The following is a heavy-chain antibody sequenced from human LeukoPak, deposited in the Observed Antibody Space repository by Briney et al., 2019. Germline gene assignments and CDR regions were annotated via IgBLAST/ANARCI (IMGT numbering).Heavy chain of an antibody. CDR3: TRYYDSSGYHNLFDP. J-gene: IGHJ5*02. V-gene: IGHV1-2*02. D-gene: IGHD3-22*01. CDR1: GYTFTGYY. Sequence: ASVKVSCKASGYTFTGYYMHWVRQAPGQGLEWMGWINPNSGGTNYAQKFQGRVTMTRDTSISTAYMELSRLTSDDTAVYYCTRYYDSSGYHNLFDPWGQGTLVTVSS. CDR2: INPNSGGT.